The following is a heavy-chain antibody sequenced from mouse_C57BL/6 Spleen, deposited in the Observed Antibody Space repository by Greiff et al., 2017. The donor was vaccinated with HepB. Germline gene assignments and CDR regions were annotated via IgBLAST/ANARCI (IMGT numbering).Heavy chain of an antibody. CDR2: IHPNSGST. CDR1: GYTFPSYW. V-gene: IGHV1-64*01. J-gene: IGHJ3*01. CDR3: AAGGLRRGFAY. D-gene: IGHD2-4*01. Sequence: QVQLQQPGAELVKPGASVKLSCKASGYTFPSYWMHWVKQRPGQGLGWIGMIHPNSGSTNYNEKFKSKATLTVDKSSSTAYMQLSSLTSEDSAVYYCAAGGLRRGFAYWGQGTLVTVSA.